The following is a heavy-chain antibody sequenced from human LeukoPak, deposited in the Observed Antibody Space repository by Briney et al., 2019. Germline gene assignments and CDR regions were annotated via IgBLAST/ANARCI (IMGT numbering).Heavy chain of an antibody. CDR3: ARKKADIAEPELDY. V-gene: IGHV1-2*02. D-gene: IGHD6-13*01. CDR1: GYTFTGYY. Sequence: ASVKVSCKASGYTFTGYYMHWVRQAPGQGLEWMGWINPNSGGTNYAQKFQGGVTVTRDTSISTAYMELSRLRSDDTAVYYCARKKADIAEPELDYWGQGTLVTVSS. J-gene: IGHJ4*02. CDR2: INPNSGGT.